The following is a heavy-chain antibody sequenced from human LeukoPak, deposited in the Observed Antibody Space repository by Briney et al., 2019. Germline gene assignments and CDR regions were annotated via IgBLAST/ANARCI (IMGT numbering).Heavy chain of an antibody. CDR2: ISYDGSNK. Sequence: PGGSLRLSCAASGFTFSSYGMHWVRQAPGKGLEWVAVISYDGSNKYYADSVKGRFTISRDNSKNTLYLQMNSLRAEDTAVYYCARDTVVVVAMPTGCFAYWGQGTLVTVSS. CDR3: ARDTVVVVAMPTGCFAY. D-gene: IGHD2-15*01. CDR1: GFTFSSYG. J-gene: IGHJ4*02. V-gene: IGHV3-30*03.